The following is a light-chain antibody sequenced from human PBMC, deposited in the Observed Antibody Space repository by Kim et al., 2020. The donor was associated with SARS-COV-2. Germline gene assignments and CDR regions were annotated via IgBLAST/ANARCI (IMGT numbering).Light chain of an antibody. CDR3: QAWDSSTVV. J-gene: IGLJ3*02. CDR1: KLGDNY. V-gene: IGLV3-1*01. CDR2: HDS. Sequence: SPGQTASITCSGDKLGDNYAYWYQQKPGQSPVLVIYHDSKRPSGIPERFAGSNSGNTATLTISGTQAMDEADYYCQAWDSSTVVFGGGTQLTVL.